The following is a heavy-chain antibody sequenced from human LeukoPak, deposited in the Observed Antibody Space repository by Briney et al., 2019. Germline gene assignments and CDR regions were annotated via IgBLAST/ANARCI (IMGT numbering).Heavy chain of an antibody. J-gene: IGHJ3*02. CDR3: ARRAVSGREADAFDI. V-gene: IGHV3-30-3*01. CDR2: TSYDEINR. CDR1: GFTFASHA. Sequence: GGSLRLSCAASGFTFASHAMHWVRQAPGKGLEWVAVTSYDEINRFYVESVKGRFTISRDNSKNTLYLQMDSLRVEDTAVYYCARRAVSGREADAFDILGQGRMVTVSS. D-gene: IGHD6-19*01.